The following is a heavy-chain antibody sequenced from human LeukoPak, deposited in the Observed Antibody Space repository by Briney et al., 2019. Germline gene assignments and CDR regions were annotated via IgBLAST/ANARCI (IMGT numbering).Heavy chain of an antibody. J-gene: IGHJ4*02. Sequence: GGPLRLSCAASGITFSIFAMSWVRQAPGKGLEWVSAIGGTGDTTYYADSVKGRFTISRDNSENTLYLQMNSLRAEDTAVYYCAKLGGRGGYPQYYFDYWGQGTLVTVSS. CDR1: GITFSIFA. CDR2: IGGTGDTT. D-gene: IGHD3-22*01. V-gene: IGHV3-23*01. CDR3: AKLGGRGGYPQYYFDY.